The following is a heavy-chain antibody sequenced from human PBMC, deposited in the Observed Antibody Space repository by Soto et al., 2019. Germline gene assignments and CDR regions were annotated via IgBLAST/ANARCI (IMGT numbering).Heavy chain of an antibody. V-gene: IGHV3-23*01. CDR1: GFTFSSYA. CDR2: ISGSGGST. J-gene: IGHJ5*02. CDR3: ANQPFRKGVVSWFDP. Sequence: GGSLRLSCAASGFTFSSYAMSWVRQAPGKGLEWVSAISGSGGSTYYADSVKGRFTISRDNSKNTLYLQMNSLRAEDTAVYYCANQPFRKGVVSWFDPWGQGTLVTVSS. D-gene: IGHD3-3*01.